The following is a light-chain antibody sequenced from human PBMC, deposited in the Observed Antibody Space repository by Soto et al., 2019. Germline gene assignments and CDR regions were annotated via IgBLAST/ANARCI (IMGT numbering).Light chain of an antibody. CDR3: QQYGSSRWK. Sequence: ENVLTQSPGTLSLAPGERATLSCRASESVSSNYFAWYQQKPGQAPRLPIYGASSRATGIPDRFSASGSGTDFTLTISRLESEDFAVYCCQQYGSSRWKLGQGTKVDIK. V-gene: IGKV3-20*01. J-gene: IGKJ1*01. CDR2: GAS. CDR1: ESVSSNY.